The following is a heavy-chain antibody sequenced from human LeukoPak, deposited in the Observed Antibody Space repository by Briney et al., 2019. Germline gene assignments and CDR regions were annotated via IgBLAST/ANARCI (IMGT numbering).Heavy chain of an antibody. Sequence: ASVKVSCKASGYTFTSYDINWVRQATGQGLEWMGWMNPNSGNTGYAQKFQGRVTMTRNTSISTAYMELSSLRSEDTAVYYCAREDYDFWSGYSTGPSVANWFDPWGQGTLVTVSS. CDR1: GYTFTSYD. CDR3: AREDYDFWSGYSTGPSVANWFDP. V-gene: IGHV1-8*01. CDR2: MNPNSGNT. J-gene: IGHJ5*02. D-gene: IGHD3-3*01.